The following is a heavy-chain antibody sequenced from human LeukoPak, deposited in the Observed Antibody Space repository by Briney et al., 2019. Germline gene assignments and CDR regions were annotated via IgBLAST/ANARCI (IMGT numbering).Heavy chain of an antibody. CDR3: AKARGIVATGAFDI. CDR2: ISYDGSNK. Sequence: PGGSLRLSCAASGFTFSSYAMSWVRQAPGKGLEWVAVISYDGSNKYYADSVKGRFTISRDNSKNTLYLQMNSLRAEDTAVYYCAKARGIVATGAFDIWGQGTMVTVSS. J-gene: IGHJ3*02. V-gene: IGHV3-30*18. CDR1: GFTFSSYA. D-gene: IGHD5-12*01.